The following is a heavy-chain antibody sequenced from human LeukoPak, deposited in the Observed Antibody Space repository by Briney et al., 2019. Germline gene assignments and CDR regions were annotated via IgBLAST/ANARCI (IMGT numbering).Heavy chain of an antibody. CDR2: ISSSSYI. V-gene: IGHV3-21*01. D-gene: IGHD2-2*01. CDR1: GFTFSSYS. J-gene: IGHJ4*02. CDR3: ARGHGVVVPAAMV. Sequence: PGGSLRLSCAASGFTFSSYSMNWVRQAPGKGLDWVSSISSSSYIYYADSVKGRFTISRDNAKNSLYLQMNSLRAEDTAVYYCARGHGVVVPAAMVWGQGTLVTVSS.